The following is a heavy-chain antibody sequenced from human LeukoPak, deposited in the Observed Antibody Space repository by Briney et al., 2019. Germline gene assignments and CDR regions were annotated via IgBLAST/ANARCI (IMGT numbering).Heavy chain of an antibody. D-gene: IGHD4-17*01. V-gene: IGHV4-61*02. Sequence: SATLSLTCTVSGGSISSSSHYWSWVRQPAGKGLEWIGRIYSSGSANYNPSLKSRVTMSVDTSNNQFSLKLTSVSAADTAVYYCAREYGDLDYWGQGTLVTVSS. CDR2: IYSSGSA. CDR1: GGSISSSSHY. J-gene: IGHJ4*02. CDR3: AREYGDLDY.